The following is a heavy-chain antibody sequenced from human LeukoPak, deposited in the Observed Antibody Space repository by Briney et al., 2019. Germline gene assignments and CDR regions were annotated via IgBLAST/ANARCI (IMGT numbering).Heavy chain of an antibody. CDR1: EYTFANYD. CDR3: ARATRGDLLSEF. Sequence: EASVKVSCKASEYTFANYDITWVRQAPGRGLEWMGWMNPYSTNTGYARKFQGRLSMTRDTSITTAYMELGSLTSEDTAVYYCARATRGDLLSEFWGQGSPITVSS. D-gene: IGHD2-21*01. V-gene: IGHV1-8*01. J-gene: IGHJ4*02. CDR2: MNPYSTNT.